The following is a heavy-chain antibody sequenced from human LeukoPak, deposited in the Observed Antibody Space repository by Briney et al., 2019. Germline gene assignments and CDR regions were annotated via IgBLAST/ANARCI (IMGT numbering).Heavy chain of an antibody. J-gene: IGHJ4*02. CDR2: INAGNGNT. Sequence: GASVKVSCKASGYTFTSYAMHWVRQAPGQRLEWMGWINAGNGNTKYSQKFQGRVTITRDTSASTAYMELRSLRSDDTAMYYCARDEGGYYRSLYFAYWGQGTLVTVSS. CDR1: GYTFTSYA. D-gene: IGHD3-22*01. CDR3: ARDEGGYYRSLYFAY. V-gene: IGHV1-3*01.